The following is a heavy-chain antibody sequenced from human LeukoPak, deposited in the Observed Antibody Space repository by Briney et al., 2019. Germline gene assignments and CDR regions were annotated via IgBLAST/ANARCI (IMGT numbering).Heavy chain of an antibody. CDR3: AREVAGPVFEY. D-gene: IGHD6-19*01. V-gene: IGHV3-48*03. CDR1: GFTFSNYE. Sequence: GGSLRLSCAASGFTFSNYEMNWVRQAPGKGLEWVSYISSRGSTMYYADSVKGRFTISRDNAKNSVYLQMNSLRAEDTAVYYCAREVAGPVFEYWGQGTLVTVSS. J-gene: IGHJ4*02. CDR2: ISSRGSTM.